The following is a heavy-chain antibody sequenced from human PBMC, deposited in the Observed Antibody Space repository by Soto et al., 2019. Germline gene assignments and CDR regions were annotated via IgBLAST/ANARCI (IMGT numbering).Heavy chain of an antibody. CDR2: VNPISGGT. CDR3: ARAKSFGSGELDY. J-gene: IGHJ4*02. Sequence: QVQLVQSGAEVKSPGASVKVSCKASGYTFTDHYILWVRQAPGQGLEWMGWVNPISGGTIYAPKFQGWVTMTRDTSISTAYLELRSLTSDDTAVYFCARAKSFGSGELDYWGQGTLVTVSS. V-gene: IGHV1-2*04. D-gene: IGHD3-10*01. CDR1: GYTFTDHY.